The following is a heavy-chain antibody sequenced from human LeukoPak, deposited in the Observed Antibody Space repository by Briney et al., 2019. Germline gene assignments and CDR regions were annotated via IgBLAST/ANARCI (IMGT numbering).Heavy chain of an antibody. Sequence: PGGSLRLSCAASGFTFSSYWMNWVRQAPGKGLEWVSSISSSSSYIYYADSVKGRFTISRDNAKNSLYLQMNSLRAEDTAVYYCARVKFGIPGYSSGWCGGYWGQGTLVTVSS. CDR3: ARVKFGIPGYSSGWCGGY. V-gene: IGHV3-21*01. CDR1: GFTFSSYW. CDR2: ISSSSSYI. D-gene: IGHD6-19*01. J-gene: IGHJ4*02.